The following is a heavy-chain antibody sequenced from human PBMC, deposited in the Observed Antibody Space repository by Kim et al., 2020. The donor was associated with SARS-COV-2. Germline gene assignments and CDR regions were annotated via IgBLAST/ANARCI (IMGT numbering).Heavy chain of an antibody. D-gene: IGHD6-19*01. Sequence: GGSLRLSCTASGFTFSSFALAWVRQAPGKGLEWVSLINWSGTGTYYADSVKGRLTISRDNSKNTIYLQMYTLRVEDTAVYYCARQGVAGLNYFDPLGQGTLVTVSS. CDR2: INWSGTGT. CDR1: GFTFSSFA. J-gene: IGHJ5*02. CDR3: ARQGVAGLNYFDP. V-gene: IGHV3-23*01.